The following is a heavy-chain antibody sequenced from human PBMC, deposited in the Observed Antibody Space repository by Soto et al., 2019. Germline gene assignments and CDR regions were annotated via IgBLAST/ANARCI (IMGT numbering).Heavy chain of an antibody. V-gene: IGHV4-59*01. CDR1: GGSISSYY. J-gene: IGHJ2*01. Sequence: QVQLQESGPGLVKPSETLSLTCTVSGGSISSYYWCWIRQPPGKGLEWIGYIYYSGSTNYNPSLKSRLTISVDTSKNQFSRKLSSVTAADTAVYYCARGVSYWYFDLWGRGTLVTVSS. D-gene: IGHD3-10*01. CDR3: ARGVSYWYFDL. CDR2: IYYSGST.